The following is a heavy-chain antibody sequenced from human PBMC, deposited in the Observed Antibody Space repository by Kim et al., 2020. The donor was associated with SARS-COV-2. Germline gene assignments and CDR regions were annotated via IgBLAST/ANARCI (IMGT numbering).Heavy chain of an antibody. CDR1: GGSFSGYY. CDR3: ARPARFWRCFDY. J-gene: IGHJ4*02. V-gene: IGHV4-34*01. D-gene: IGHD3-16*01. Sequence: SETLSLTCAVYGGSFSGYYWSWIRQPPGKGLEWIGEINHSGSTNYNPSLKSRVTISVDTSKNQFSLKLSSVTAADTAVYYCARPARFWRCFDYWGQGTLVTVSS. CDR2: INHSGST.